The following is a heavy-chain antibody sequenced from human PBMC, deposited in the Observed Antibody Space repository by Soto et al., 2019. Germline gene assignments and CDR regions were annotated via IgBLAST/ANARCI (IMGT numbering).Heavy chain of an antibody. CDR1: GYTFTRYY. CDR3: ARDLSRVDYGDYFHAFDI. Sequence: GASVKVSCKASGYTFTRYYVHWVRQAPGQGLEWMGIINPSGGSTGYAQKFQGRVTMTRDTSTSTVYMELSSLRSEDTAVYYCARDLSRVDYGDYFHAFDIWGQGTMVT. D-gene: IGHD4-17*01. CDR2: INPSGGST. V-gene: IGHV1-46*01. J-gene: IGHJ3*02.